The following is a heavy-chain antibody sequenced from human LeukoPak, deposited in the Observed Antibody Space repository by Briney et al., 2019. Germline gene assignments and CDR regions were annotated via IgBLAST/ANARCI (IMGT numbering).Heavy chain of an antibody. V-gene: IGHV3-66*01. D-gene: IGHD5-24*01. CDR3: AKGRGYNYWDGFDI. CDR2: IYSGGTT. CDR1: GFPFSSNY. Sequence: GSLRLSCAASGFPFSSNYMSWVRQAPGKGLEWVSIIYSGGTTDYADSVKDRFTISRDNSKNTLYLQMNSLRAEDTAVYYCAKGRGYNYWDGFDIWGQGTMVTVSS. J-gene: IGHJ3*02.